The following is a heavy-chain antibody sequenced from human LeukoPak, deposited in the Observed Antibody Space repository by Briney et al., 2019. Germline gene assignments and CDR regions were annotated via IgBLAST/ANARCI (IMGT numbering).Heavy chain of an antibody. CDR2: ISAYNGNT. CDR1: GYTFTNHG. CDR3: ARDLDQYSGRFGGFGHDF. Sequence: ASVKVSCKASGYTFTNHGINWVRQAPGQGLEWMGWISAYNGNTNYAQKLLGRVTMTTDTSTSTAYMELRSLRSDDTAVYYCARDLDQYSGRFGGFGHDFWGQGTLVTVSS. D-gene: IGHD1-26*01. V-gene: IGHV1-18*01. J-gene: IGHJ4*02.